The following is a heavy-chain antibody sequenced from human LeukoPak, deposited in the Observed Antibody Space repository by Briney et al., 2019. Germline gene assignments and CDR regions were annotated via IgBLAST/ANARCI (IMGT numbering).Heavy chain of an antibody. Sequence: GGSLRLSCAASGFTFSSYGMHWVRQAPGKGLEWVAVIWYDGSNKYYADSVKGRFTISRDNSKNTLYLQMNSLRAEDTAVNYCARDSTVVTLRGYYYGMDVWGQGTTVTVSS. CDR2: IWYDGSNK. J-gene: IGHJ6*02. D-gene: IGHD4-23*01. V-gene: IGHV3-33*01. CDR3: ARDSTVVTLRGYYYGMDV. CDR1: GFTFSSYG.